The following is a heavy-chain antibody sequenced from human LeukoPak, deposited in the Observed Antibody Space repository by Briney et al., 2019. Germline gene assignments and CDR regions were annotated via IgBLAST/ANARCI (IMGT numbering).Heavy chain of an antibody. Sequence: SETLSLTCAVYGGSFSGYYWSWIRQPPGKGLEWIGEINHSGSTNYNPSLKSRVTISVDTSKNQFSLKLSSVTAADTAVYYCAGTIAAAGSEWGQGTLVTVSS. CDR2: INHSGST. CDR3: AGTIAAAGSE. CDR1: GGSFSGYY. J-gene: IGHJ4*02. D-gene: IGHD6-13*01. V-gene: IGHV4-34*01.